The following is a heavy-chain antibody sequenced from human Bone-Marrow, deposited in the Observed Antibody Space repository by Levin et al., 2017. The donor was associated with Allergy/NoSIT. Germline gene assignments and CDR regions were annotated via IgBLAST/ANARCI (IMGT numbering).Heavy chain of an antibody. CDR3: ARETRGGELSSFDY. V-gene: IGHV3-30-3*01. CDR1: GFTFSSYA. Sequence: GGSLRLSCAASGFTFSSYAMHWVRQAPGKGLEWVAVISYDGSNKYYADSVKGRFTISRDNSKNTLYLQMNSLRAEDTAVYYCARETRGGELSSFDYWGQGTLVTVSS. J-gene: IGHJ4*02. CDR2: ISYDGSNK. D-gene: IGHD3-16*02.